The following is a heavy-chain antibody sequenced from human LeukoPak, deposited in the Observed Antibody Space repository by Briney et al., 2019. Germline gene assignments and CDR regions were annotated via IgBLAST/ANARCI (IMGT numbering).Heavy chain of an antibody. CDR2: IYTSGST. J-gene: IGHJ6*03. V-gene: IGHV4-4*07. CDR1: GGTISSYY. CDR3: AREPPLLLGGAAAGLGLGFYMDV. D-gene: IGHD6-13*01. Sequence: SETLSLTCTVSGGTISSYYWSVIRQPAGKGLEWIGRIYTSGSTSYNPSLKSRVTMSVDTPKNRFSLKLSSVTAADTAVYYCAREPPLLLGGAAAGLGLGFYMDVWGKGTTVTVSS.